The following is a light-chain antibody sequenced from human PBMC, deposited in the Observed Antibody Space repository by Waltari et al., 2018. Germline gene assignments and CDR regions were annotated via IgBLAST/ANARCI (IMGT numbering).Light chain of an antibody. CDR3: ASWDDNLSGL. CDR1: ASNIGRNS. Sequence: QSLLTQPPSASGTPGQGVTISCYGSASNIGRNSVNWYQQVPGMAPKLLIYNTDQRPSGVPDRFSGSKSGTSASLVISGLQSDDEAEYYCASWDDNLSGLFGGGTKLTVL. J-gene: IGLJ2*01. V-gene: IGLV1-44*01. CDR2: NTD.